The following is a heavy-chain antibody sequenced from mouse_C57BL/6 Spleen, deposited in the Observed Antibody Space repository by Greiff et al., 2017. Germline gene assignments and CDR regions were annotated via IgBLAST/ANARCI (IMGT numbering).Heavy chain of an antibody. CDR2: ISSGGSYT. V-gene: IGHV5-6*01. CDR1: GFTFSSYG. CDR3: ARHNGSYDFDY. D-gene: IGHD1-1*01. J-gene: IGHJ2*01. Sequence: EVHLVESGGDLVKPGGSLKLSCAASGFTFSSYGMSWVRQTPDKRLEWVATISSGGSYTYYPDSVKGRFTISRDNAKNTLYLQMSSRKAEDTAMYYCARHNGSYDFDYWGQGTTLTVSS.